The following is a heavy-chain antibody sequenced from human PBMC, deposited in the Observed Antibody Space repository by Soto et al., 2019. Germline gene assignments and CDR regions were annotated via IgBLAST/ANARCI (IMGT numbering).Heavy chain of an antibody. CDR3: AKAPPTWRSGNYVIDY. CDR2: TGGAGGTT. J-gene: IGHJ4*02. CDR1: GFTFSSYA. V-gene: IGHV3-23*01. Sequence: EVQLLEAGGDLVQPGGSLRLSCAASGFTFSSYAMTWVRQASGKGLEWVAATGGAGGTTFYEDSVKGRFTISRDNSKNPLDLQMNSRRPEDTAIYFCAKAPPTWRSGNYVIDYWGQGTLVNGSP. D-gene: IGHD4-4*01.